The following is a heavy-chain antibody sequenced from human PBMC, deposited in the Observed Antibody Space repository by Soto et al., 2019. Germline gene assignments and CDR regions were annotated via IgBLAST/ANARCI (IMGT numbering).Heavy chain of an antibody. D-gene: IGHD2-2*01. V-gene: IGHV3-23*01. CDR2: ISGSGGST. J-gene: IGHJ4*02. CDR1: GFTFSSYA. Sequence: GGSLRLSCAASGFTFSSYAMSWVRQAPGKGLEWVSAISGSGGSTYYTDSVKGRFTISRDNAKNTLYLQMNSLRAEDTAVYYCARSSLELLCFDYWGQGTLVTVSS. CDR3: ARSSLELLCFDY.